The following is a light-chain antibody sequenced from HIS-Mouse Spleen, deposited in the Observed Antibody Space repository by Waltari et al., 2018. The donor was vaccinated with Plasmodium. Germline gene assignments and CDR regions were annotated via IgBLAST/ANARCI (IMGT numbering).Light chain of an antibody. CDR2: GAS. V-gene: IGKV3-15*01. CDR3: QQYNNWPRGT. CDR1: QSVSSN. Sequence: EIVMTQSPATLSVSPGERATLSCRASQSVSSNLAWYRQKPGQAPRPLIYGASTRATGIPARFSGSGSGTEFTLTISSMQSEDFAVYYCQQYNNWPRGTFGQGTKVEIK. J-gene: IGKJ1*01.